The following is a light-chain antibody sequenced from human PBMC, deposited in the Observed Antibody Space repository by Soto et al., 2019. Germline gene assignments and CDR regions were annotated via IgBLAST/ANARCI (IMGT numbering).Light chain of an antibody. Sequence: QSVLTPPPSASGTPGQRVTISCSGSSSNIGSNYVYWYQQLPGTAPKLLIYGNYQRPSGVPDRFSGSKSGTSATLAISGLRSEDEADYFCAAWDDSLSGSFVFATGTKVTVL. CDR2: GNY. J-gene: IGLJ1*01. V-gene: IGLV1-47*02. CDR3: AAWDDSLSGSFV. CDR1: SSNIGSNY.